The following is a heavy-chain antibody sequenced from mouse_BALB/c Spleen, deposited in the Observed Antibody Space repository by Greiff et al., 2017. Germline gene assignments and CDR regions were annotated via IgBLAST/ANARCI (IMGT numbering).Heavy chain of an antibody. V-gene: IGHV3-2*02. J-gene: IGHJ4*01. D-gene: IGHD2-2*01. CDR3: ARGRYGYDGDAMDY. CDR2: ISYSGST. Sequence: EVKLQESGPGLVKPSQSLSLTCTVTGYSITSDYAWNWIRQFPGNKLEWMGYISYSGSTSYNPSLKSRISITRDTSKNQFFLQLNSVTTEDTATYYCARGRYGYDGDAMDYWGQGTSVTVSS. CDR1: GYSITSDYA.